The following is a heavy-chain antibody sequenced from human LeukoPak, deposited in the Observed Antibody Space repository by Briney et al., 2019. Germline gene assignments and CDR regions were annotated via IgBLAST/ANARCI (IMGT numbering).Heavy chain of an antibody. V-gene: IGHV4-61*02. CDR3: ARGGAASYYYYYGMDV. J-gene: IGHJ6*02. D-gene: IGHD6-13*01. CDR1: GGSISSGSYY. CDR2: IYTSGST. Sequence: SQTLSLTCTVSGGSISSGSYYWTWIRQPAGKGLEWIGRIYTSGSTNYNPSLKSRVTISVNTSKNQFSLKLSSVTAADTAVYYCARGGAASYYYYYGMDVWGQGTTVTVS.